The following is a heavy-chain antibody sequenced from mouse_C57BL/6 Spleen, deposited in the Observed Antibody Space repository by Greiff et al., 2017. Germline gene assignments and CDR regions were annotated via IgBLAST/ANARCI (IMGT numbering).Heavy chain of an antibody. CDR3: ARGLDDGHTGYFDY. D-gene: IGHD2-3*01. CDR1: GYTFTSYW. J-gene: IGHJ2*01. V-gene: IGHV1-69*01. CDR2: IDPSDSYT. Sequence: QVQLQQPGAELVMPGASVKLSCKASGYTFTSYWMHWVKQRPGQGLEWIGEIDPSDSYTNYNQKFKGKSTLTVDKSSSTAYMQLSSLTSEDSAVYYCARGLDDGHTGYFDYWGQGTTLTVSS.